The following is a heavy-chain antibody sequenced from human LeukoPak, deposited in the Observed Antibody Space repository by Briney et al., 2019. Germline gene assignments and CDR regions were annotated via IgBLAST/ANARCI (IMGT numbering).Heavy chain of an antibody. CDR2: ISWNSVSI. V-gene: IGHV3-9*01. CDR1: GFTFSSYA. D-gene: IGHD4-23*01. Sequence: SLRLSCAASGFTFSSYAMSWVRQAPGKGLEWVSGISWNSVSIGYADSVKGRFTISRDNAKNSLYLQMNNLRAEDTALYYCAKEQLPRGYGMDVWGQGTTVTVSS. CDR3: AKEQLPRGYGMDV. J-gene: IGHJ6*02.